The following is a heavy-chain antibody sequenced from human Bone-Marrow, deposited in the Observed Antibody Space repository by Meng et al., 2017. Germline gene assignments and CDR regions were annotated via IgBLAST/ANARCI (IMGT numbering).Heavy chain of an antibody. D-gene: IGHD2-21*01. CDR3: ARDVPSIWWWYDFEY. CDR1: LYTFTSYG. J-gene: IGHJ4*02. CDR2: TSAYNGNT. Sequence: SVTVSCLASLYTFTSYGICWVRQAPGQGLEWMGWTSAYNGNTNYAQKLQGRVTMTTDTSTNTAYMELRSLRSDDTAVYYCARDVPSIWWWYDFEYWGQGTLVTVSS. V-gene: IGHV1-18*01.